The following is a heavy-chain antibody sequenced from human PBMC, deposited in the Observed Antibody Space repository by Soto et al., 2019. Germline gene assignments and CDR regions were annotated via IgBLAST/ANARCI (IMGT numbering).Heavy chain of an antibody. CDR3: ARDPYDSSGYLFDY. CDR2: ISYDGSNK. J-gene: IGHJ4*02. Sequence: QVQLVESGGGVVQPGRSLRLSCAASGFTFSSHAIHWVRQAPGKGLEWVAVISYDGSNKYYADSVKGRFTISRDNSKNTLYLQMNSLRAEDTAVYYCARDPYDSSGYLFDYWGQGALVTVSS. D-gene: IGHD3-22*01. V-gene: IGHV3-30-3*01. CDR1: GFTFSSHA.